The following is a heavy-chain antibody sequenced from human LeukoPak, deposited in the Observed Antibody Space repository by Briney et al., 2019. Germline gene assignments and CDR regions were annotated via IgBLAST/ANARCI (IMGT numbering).Heavy chain of an antibody. CDR1: GGSFSDYY. Sequence: PSETLSLTCAVYGGSFSDYYWSWIRQPAGKGLEWIGRIYTSGSTNYNPSLKSRVTISVDTSKNQFSLKLSSVTAADTAVYYCARGKWELHFDYWGQGTLVTVSS. V-gene: IGHV4-59*10. D-gene: IGHD1-26*01. CDR2: IYTSGST. CDR3: ARGKWELHFDY. J-gene: IGHJ4*02.